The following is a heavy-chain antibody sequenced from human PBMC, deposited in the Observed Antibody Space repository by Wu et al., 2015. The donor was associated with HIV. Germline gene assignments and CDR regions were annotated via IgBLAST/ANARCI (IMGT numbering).Heavy chain of an antibody. CDR1: GYTFTGYY. V-gene: IGHV1-2*02. D-gene: IGHD5-12*01. CDR2: INPNSGGT. Sequence: QVQLVQSGAEVKKPGASVKVSCKASGYTFTGYYMHWVRQAPGQGLEWMGWINPNSGGTNYAQKFQGRVTMTRDTSISTAYMELSRLRSDDTAVYYCARVTEDIVERLKADAFDIWGQGTMVTVSS. J-gene: IGHJ3*02. CDR3: ARVTEDIVERLKADAFDI.